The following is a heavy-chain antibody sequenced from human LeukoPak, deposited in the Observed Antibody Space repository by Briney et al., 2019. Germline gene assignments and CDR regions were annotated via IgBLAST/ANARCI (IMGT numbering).Heavy chain of an antibody. Sequence: PGGSLRLSCAASGFTFSSYAMSWVRQAPGKGLEWVSYISRSSSTIYYADSVKGRFTISRDNAKNSLYLQMSSLRAEDTAVYYCATLYCGSTSCHPYYMDVWGKGTTVTVSS. CDR1: GFTFSSYA. J-gene: IGHJ6*03. CDR3: ATLYCGSTSCHPYYMDV. V-gene: IGHV3-48*04. D-gene: IGHD2-2*01. CDR2: ISRSSSTI.